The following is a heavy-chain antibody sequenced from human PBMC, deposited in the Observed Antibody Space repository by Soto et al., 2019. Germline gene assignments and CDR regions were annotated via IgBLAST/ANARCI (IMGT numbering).Heavy chain of an antibody. J-gene: IGHJ5*02. V-gene: IGHV3-7*03. CDR3: ARPLYGSGIVWFDP. D-gene: IGHD3-10*01. CDR1: GFTFSGYS. Sequence: GGSLRLSCSASGFTFSGYSMTWVRQASGKGLEWVANIKEDGSEKYYVDSVKGRFTISRDNPKNTLYLQMNSLRADDTAVYYCARPLYGSGIVWFDPWGQGTLVTVSS. CDR2: IKEDGSEK.